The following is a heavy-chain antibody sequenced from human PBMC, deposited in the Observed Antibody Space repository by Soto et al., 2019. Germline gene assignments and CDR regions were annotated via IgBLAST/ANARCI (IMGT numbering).Heavy chain of an antibody. J-gene: IGHJ6*02. V-gene: IGHV1-18*01. CDR3: AMVDVYVTTSPQDV. CDR2: INTYNGNT. Sequence: QVQLVQSGAEVKNPGASVKVSCKASGYTFTRYGIGWARQAPGQGLEWMGWINTYNGNTNYAQNVQGRVTLTTDTSTSTAYMELRSMISNDTAIYYCAMVDVYVTTSPQDVWGQGTTVIVSS. D-gene: IGHD3-16*01. CDR1: GYTFTRYG.